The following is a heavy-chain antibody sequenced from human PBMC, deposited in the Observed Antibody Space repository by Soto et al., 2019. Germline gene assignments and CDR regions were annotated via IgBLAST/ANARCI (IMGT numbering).Heavy chain of an antibody. CDR1: GFTFSSYG. CDR2: IWYDGSNK. Sequence: GGSLRLSCAASGFTFSSYGMHWVRQAPGKGLEWVAVIWYDGSNKYYADSVKGRFTISRDNSKNTLYLQMNSLRAEDTAVYYCARDYAIYDSSGYLQPWGQGTLVTVSS. D-gene: IGHD3-22*01. CDR3: ARDYAIYDSSGYLQP. V-gene: IGHV3-33*01. J-gene: IGHJ5*02.